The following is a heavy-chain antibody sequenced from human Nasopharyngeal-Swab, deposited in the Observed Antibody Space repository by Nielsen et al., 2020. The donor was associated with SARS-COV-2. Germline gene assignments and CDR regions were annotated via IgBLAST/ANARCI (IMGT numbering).Heavy chain of an antibody. J-gene: IGHJ4*02. Sequence: ASVKVSCKASGYTFTSYYMHWLRQAPGQGFEWMGSINPSGFSTTYAQKFRGRVTMTRDTSTSTVYMELSSLTSDDTAVYYCARDRYDSSGPAGYWGQGTLVTVSS. CDR2: INPSGFST. D-gene: IGHD3-22*01. CDR3: ARDRYDSSGPAGY. CDR1: GYTFTSYY. V-gene: IGHV1-46*01.